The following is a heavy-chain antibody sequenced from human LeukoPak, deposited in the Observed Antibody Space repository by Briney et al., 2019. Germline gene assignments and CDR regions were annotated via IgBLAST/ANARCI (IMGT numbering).Heavy chain of an antibody. J-gene: IGHJ6*03. CDR3: GRDPYSGGYGDDYYYYMDV. CDR1: GFIFSSYS. D-gene: IGHD1-26*01. CDR2: ITSTSSYM. Sequence: PGGSLRLSCAASGFIFSSYSMNWVRQAPGKWLEWVSSITSTSSYMNYADSVKGRFTISRDNAQNTLYLHMSSLRANDTAGHYCGRDPYSGGYGDDYYYYMDVWGKGTTVTISS. V-gene: IGHV3-21*01.